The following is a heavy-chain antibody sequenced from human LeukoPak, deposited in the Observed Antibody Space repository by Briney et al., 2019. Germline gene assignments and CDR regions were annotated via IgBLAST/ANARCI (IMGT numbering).Heavy chain of an antibody. J-gene: IGHJ3*02. V-gene: IGHV4-59*01. CDR3: ARRDILTGSNAFDI. CDR1: GGSISSYY. CDR2: IYYSGST. Sequence: SETLSLTCTVSGGSISSYYWSWIRQPPGKGLEWIGYIYYSGSTNYNPSLKSRVTISVDTSKNQFSLKLSSVTAADTAVYYCARRDILTGSNAFDIWGQGTMVTVSS. D-gene: IGHD3-9*01.